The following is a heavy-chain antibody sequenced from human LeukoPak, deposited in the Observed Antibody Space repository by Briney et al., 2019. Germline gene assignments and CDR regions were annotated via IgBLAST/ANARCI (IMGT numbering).Heavy chain of an antibody. CDR3: ARAPTYGGNSGIVY. V-gene: IGHV4-59*11. CDR1: GGSISSHY. Sequence: SETLSLTCTVSGGSISSHYWSWIRQPPGKGLEWIGYIYYSGSTNYNPSLKSRVTISVDTSKNQFSLKLSSVTAADTAVYYCARAPTYGGNSGIVYWGQGTLVTVSS. D-gene: IGHD4-23*01. CDR2: IYYSGST. J-gene: IGHJ4*02.